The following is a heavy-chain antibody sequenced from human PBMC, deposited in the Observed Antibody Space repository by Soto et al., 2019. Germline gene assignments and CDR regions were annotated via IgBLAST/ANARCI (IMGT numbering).Heavy chain of an antibody. CDR2: IYSGGST. V-gene: IGHV3-66*01. CDR1: GFTVSSNY. D-gene: IGHD6-6*01. CDR3: AYSSAYGYFDS. Sequence: GGSLRLSCAASGFTVSSNYMSWVRQAQGKGLEWVSVIYSGGSTYYADSVKGRFTISRDNSKNTLYLQMNSLRAEDTAVYYCAYSSAYGYFDSCGQRTLLPVSS. J-gene: IGHJ4*02.